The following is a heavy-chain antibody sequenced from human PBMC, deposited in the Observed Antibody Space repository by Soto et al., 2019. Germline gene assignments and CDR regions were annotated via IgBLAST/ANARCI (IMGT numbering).Heavy chain of an antibody. CDR1: GGSFSGYY. V-gene: IGHV4-34*01. CDR2: INHSGST. D-gene: IGHD2-21*01. J-gene: IGHJ3*02. CDR3: ARFNIAIDAFDI. Sequence: SETLSLTCAVYGGSFSGYYWSWIRQPPGKGLEWIGEINHSGSTNYNPSLKSRVTISVDTSKNQSSLKLSSVTAAGTAVYYCARFNIAIDAFDIWGQGTMVTVSS.